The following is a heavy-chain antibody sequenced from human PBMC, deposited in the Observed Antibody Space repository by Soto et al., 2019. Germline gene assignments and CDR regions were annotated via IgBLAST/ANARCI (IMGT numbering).Heavy chain of an antibody. V-gene: IGHV5-51*01. D-gene: IGHD2-15*01. CDR3: ARRGYCSGGSCIDYYYYGMDV. CDR2: IYPGDSDT. CDR1: GYSFTSYW. Sequence: PGESLKISCKGSGYSFTSYWIGWVRQMPGKGLGWMGIIYPGDSDTRYSPSFQGQVTISADKSISTAYLQWSSLKASDTAMYYCARRGYCSGGSCIDYYYYGMDVWGQGTTVTVSS. J-gene: IGHJ6*02.